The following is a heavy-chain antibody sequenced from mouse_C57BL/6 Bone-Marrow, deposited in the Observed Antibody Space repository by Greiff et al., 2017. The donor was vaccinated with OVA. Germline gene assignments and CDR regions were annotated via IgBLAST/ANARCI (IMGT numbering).Heavy chain of an antibody. D-gene: IGHD2-5*01. Sequence: QVQLKQPGAELVKPGASVKVSCKASGYTFTSYWMHWVKQRPGQGLEWIGRIHPSDSDTNYNQKFKGKATLTVDKSSSTAYMQLSSLTSEDSAVYFCARDSNYEAWFAYWGQGTLVTVSA. J-gene: IGHJ3*01. CDR1: GYTFTSYW. CDR2: IHPSDSDT. CDR3: ARDSNYEAWFAY. V-gene: IGHV1-74*01.